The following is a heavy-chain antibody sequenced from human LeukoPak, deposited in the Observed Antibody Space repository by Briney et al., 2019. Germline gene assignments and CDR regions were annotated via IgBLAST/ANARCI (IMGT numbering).Heavy chain of an antibody. CDR1: GFTFSSYG. Sequence: GGSLRLSCAASGFTFSSYGMSWVRQAPGKGLEWVSAISGSGGSTYYADSVKGRFTISRDNSKNTLYLQMNSLRAEDTAVYYCAKARYIVVVPAAKNWFDPWGQGTLVTVSS. D-gene: IGHD2-2*01. V-gene: IGHV3-23*01. CDR3: AKARYIVVVPAAKNWFDP. CDR2: ISGSGGST. J-gene: IGHJ5*02.